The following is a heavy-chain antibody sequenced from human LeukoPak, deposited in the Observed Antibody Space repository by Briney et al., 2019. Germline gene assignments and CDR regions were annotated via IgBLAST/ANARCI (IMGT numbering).Heavy chain of an antibody. D-gene: IGHD5/OR15-5a*01. Sequence: GGSLRLSCAASGFTFSSYDMHWVRQATGKGLEWVSAIGTAGDTYYPGSVKGRFTISRESAKNSLYLQMNSLRAEDTAVYYCARGIYDSRRGLWTGLDYWGQGTLVTVSS. J-gene: IGHJ4*02. CDR3: ARGIYDSRRGLWTGLDY. V-gene: IGHV3-13*01. CDR2: IGTAGDT. CDR1: GFTFSSYD.